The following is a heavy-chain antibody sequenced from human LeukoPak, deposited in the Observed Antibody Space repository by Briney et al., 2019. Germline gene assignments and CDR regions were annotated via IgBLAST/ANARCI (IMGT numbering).Heavy chain of an antibody. D-gene: IGHD3-22*01. CDR3: ARVYYYDSSGSLGNAFDI. V-gene: IGHV5-51*01. Sequence: GESLKISCKGSGYSFTSYWIGWVRQMPGKGLEWMGIIYPGDSDTRYSPSFQGQVTISADKSISTAYLQWSSLKASDTAMYYCARVYYYDSSGSLGNAFDIWGQGTMVTVSS. J-gene: IGHJ3*02. CDR1: GYSFTSYW. CDR2: IYPGDSDT.